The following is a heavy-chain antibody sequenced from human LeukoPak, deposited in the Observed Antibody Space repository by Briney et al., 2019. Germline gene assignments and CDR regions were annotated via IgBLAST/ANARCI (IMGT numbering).Heavy chain of an antibody. CDR3: ARANTPFADY. Sequence: GRSLRLSCAASGFTFSSYDMHWVRQAPGKGLEWVAVISYDGSNKYYADSVKGRFAISRDNSKNTVYLQMNSLRVEDTAVYYCARANTPFADYWGQGPLVTVSS. CDR2: ISYDGSNK. J-gene: IGHJ4*02. CDR1: GFTFSSYD. D-gene: IGHD2-2*02. V-gene: IGHV3-30*09.